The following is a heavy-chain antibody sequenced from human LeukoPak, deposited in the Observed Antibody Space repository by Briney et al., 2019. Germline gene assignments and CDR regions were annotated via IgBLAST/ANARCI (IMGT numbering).Heavy chain of an antibody. V-gene: IGHV3-7*01. CDR3: ARVAKYYYGSETYYFFEH. CDR2: INQDGSEK. CDR1: GFSFTTYW. J-gene: IGHJ4*02. Sequence: GGSLRLSCGASGFSFTTYWMAWVRQDPGKGLEWVANINQDGSEKYFVDSVKGRFTISRDNAKNSLYLQMNSLRVEDTAVYYCARVAKYYYGSETYYFFEHWGQGTPVTASS. D-gene: IGHD3-10*01.